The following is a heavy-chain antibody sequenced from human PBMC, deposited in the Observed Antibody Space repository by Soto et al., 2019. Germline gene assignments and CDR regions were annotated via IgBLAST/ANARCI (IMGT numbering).Heavy chain of an antibody. V-gene: IGHV4-59*08. J-gene: IGHJ4*02. D-gene: IGHD1-26*01. CDR3: ARQDRRTTTAPIHY. CDR1: GGSISSYY. Sequence: SETLSLTCTVSGGSISSYYWSWIRQPPGKGLEWIGYIYYSGSTNYNPSLKSRVTISVDTSKNQFSLKLSSVTAADTAVYYRARQDRRTTTAPIHYSGQATLVTVSS. CDR2: IYYSGST.